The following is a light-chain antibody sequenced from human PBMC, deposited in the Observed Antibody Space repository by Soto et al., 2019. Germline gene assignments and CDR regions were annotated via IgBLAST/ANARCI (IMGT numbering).Light chain of an antibody. CDR1: QSLVYSDGNTY. V-gene: IGKV2-30*01. CDR2: KVS. CDR3: MQATHWPLT. Sequence: DVVMTQSPLSLPVTLGQPASISCRSSQSLVYSDGNTYLNWFQQRPGQSPRRLIYKVSNRDSGVPDRFSGSGSGTDFTLKISRVEAEDVGFYYCMQATHWPLTFGGGTKVEIK. J-gene: IGKJ4*01.